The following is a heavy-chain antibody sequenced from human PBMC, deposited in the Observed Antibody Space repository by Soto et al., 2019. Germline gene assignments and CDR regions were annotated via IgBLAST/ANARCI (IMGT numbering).Heavy chain of an antibody. J-gene: IGHJ4*02. V-gene: IGHV4-59*01. D-gene: IGHD1-26*01. CDR3: ARDDSGFSGSHYIDYFNY. CDR1: GGSISSYY. CDR2: SYFSVNT. Sequence: PSETLSLTCTVSGGSISSYYWSWIRQPPGKGLEWLGYSYFSVNTIYNPSLTSRLTISLDSSKNQYSLNLRSVTAADTAVYYCARDDSGFSGSHYIDYFNYWGQGALVTVSS.